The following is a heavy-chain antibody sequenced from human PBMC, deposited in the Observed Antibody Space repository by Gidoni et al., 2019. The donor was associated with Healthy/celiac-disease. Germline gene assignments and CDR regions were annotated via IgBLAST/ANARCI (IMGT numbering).Heavy chain of an antibody. V-gene: IGHV1-69*01. D-gene: IGHD2-2*01. CDR2: IIPIFGTA. Sequence: QVQLVQSGAEVKKPGSSVKVSCKASGGTFSRYAIRWVRQAPGQGLEWMGGIIPIFGTANYAQKFQGRVTITADESTSTAYMELSSLRSEDTAVYYCARTYCSSTSCYRGRFDPWGQGTLVTVSS. CDR1: GGTFSRYA. J-gene: IGHJ5*02. CDR3: ARTYCSSTSCYRGRFDP.